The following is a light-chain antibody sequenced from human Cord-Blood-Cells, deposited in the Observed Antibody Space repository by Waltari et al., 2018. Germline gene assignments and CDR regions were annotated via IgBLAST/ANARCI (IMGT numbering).Light chain of an antibody. J-gene: IGLJ3*02. V-gene: IGLV2-8*01. Sequence: QSALTQPPSASGSPGQSVTIACTGTSSDVGGYNYVSWYQQHPGKAPILMIYEVSKLSSVVPDRFSGSKSGNTASLTASGLQAEDEADYYCSSYAGSNNWVFGGGTKLTVL. CDR1: SSDVGGYNY. CDR3: SSYAGSNNWV. CDR2: EVS.